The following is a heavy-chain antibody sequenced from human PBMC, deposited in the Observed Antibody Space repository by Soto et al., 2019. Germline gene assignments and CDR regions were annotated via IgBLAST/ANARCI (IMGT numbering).Heavy chain of an antibody. CDR3: ARGFTGSAGRFDP. J-gene: IGHJ5*02. D-gene: IGHD2-8*02. V-gene: IGHV3-23*01. Sequence: PVGSLRLSCEASGFTFNTFAMSWVRQAPGRGLEWVSRINKSGGSRYYSDSVRGRFTVSRDNSKNTLFLQINSLRDEDTAIYYCARGFTGSAGRFDPWGQGTVVTVSS. CDR1: GFTFNTFA. CDR2: INKSGGSR.